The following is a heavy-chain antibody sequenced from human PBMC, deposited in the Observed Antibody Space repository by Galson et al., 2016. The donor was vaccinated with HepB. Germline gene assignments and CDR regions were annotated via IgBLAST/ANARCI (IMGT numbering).Heavy chain of an antibody. Sequence: SLRLSCAASGFTFSSYWMHWVRQAPGKGLVWVARINSDGSSTGYADSVKGRFTISRDNSKNTLFLQMNSLTAEDTAVYFCAKDQPGAPFDLWGQGPRVTVSS. CDR3: AKDQPGAPFDL. CDR2: INSDGSST. D-gene: IGHD1-14*01. J-gene: IGHJ4*02. CDR1: GFTFSSYW. V-gene: IGHV3-74*01.